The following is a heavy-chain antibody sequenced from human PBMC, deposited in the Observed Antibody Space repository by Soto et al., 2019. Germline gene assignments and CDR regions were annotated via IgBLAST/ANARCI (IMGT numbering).Heavy chain of an antibody. CDR3: AGLRYCSSTSCVGWFDP. V-gene: IGHV1-18*01. CDR2: ISAYNGNT. Sequence: QVQLVQSGAEVKKPGASVKVSCKASGYTFTSYGISWVRQAPGQGLEWMGWISAYNGNTNYAQKLQGRVTMTPDTSTSTAYMELRSLRSDDTAVYYCAGLRYCSSTSCVGWFDPWGQGTLVTVSS. J-gene: IGHJ5*02. D-gene: IGHD2-2*01. CDR1: GYTFTSYG.